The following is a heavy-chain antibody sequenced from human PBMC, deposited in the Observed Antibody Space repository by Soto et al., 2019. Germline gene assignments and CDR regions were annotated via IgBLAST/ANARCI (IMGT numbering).Heavy chain of an antibody. CDR2: IIPIFGTA. V-gene: IGHV1-69*01. CDR1: GGIFSSYA. J-gene: IGHJ6*02. CDR3: ARDLRAAGRPGMDV. D-gene: IGHD6-13*01. Sequence: QVQLVQSGAEVKKPGTSVKVSCKASGGIFSSYAISWVRQAPGQGLEWMGGIIPIFGTANYAQNFQGRVTITADESTSTAYMELSSLRSEDTAVFYCARDLRAAGRPGMDVWGQGTTVTVPS.